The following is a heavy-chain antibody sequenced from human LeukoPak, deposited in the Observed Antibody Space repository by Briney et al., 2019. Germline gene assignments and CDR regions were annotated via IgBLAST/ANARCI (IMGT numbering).Heavy chain of an antibody. V-gene: IGHV4-59*01. CDR3: AREGSITMVRGVIPRNAFDI. CDR1: GGSIGSYY. CDR2: IYYSGST. Sequence: SETLSLTCTVSGGSIGSYYWSWIRQPPGKGLEWIGYIYYSGSTNYNPSLKSRVTISVDTSKNQFSLKLSSVTAADTAVYYCAREGSITMVRGVIPRNAFDIWGQGTMVTVSS. D-gene: IGHD3-10*01. J-gene: IGHJ3*02.